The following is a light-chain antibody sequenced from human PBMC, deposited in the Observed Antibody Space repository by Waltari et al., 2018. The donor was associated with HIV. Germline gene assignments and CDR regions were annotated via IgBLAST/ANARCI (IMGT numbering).Light chain of an antibody. V-gene: IGKV3-20*01. Sequence: EIVLMQSPGTLSLSPGERATLSCRASQSVSSTYLAWYQQKPGQAPRLLIYGASRRATGNPDRFSGSGSGTDFTLTISRLEPEDFAVYFCQQYGGSPRTFGQGTKLEI. CDR2: GAS. J-gene: IGKJ2*01. CDR3: QQYGGSPRT. CDR1: QSVSSTY.